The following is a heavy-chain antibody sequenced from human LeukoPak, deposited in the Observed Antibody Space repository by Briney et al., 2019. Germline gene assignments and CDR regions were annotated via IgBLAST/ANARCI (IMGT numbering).Heavy chain of an antibody. Sequence: SSETLSLTCTVSGGSISSYYWSWIRQPPGKGLEWIGYIYYSGSTNYNPSLKSRVTISVDTSKNQFSLKLSSVTAADTAVYYCARGRIVVVPAAISWFDPWGQGTLVTVSS. CDR1: GGSISSYY. J-gene: IGHJ5*02. CDR3: ARGRIVVVPAAISWFDP. D-gene: IGHD2-2*02. V-gene: IGHV4-59*01. CDR2: IYYSGST.